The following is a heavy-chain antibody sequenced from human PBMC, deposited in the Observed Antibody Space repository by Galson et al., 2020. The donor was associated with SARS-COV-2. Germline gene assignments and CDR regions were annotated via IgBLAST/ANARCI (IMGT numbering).Heavy chain of an antibody. CDR2: INPKSGGT. V-gene: IGHV1-2*02. J-gene: IGHJ6*02. D-gene: IGHD3-3*01. CDR3: VRNFGLSPKEGRYYYFYGMDV. Sequence: ASVKVSCTASGYTFSDHYLHWVRQAPGQGLEWMGWINPKSGGTIYAQRFQGRVTMTRDTSVSTGYMELSRLTSDDTAVYYCVRNFGLSPKEGRYYYFYGMDVWGQGTTVTVSS. CDR1: GYTFSDHY.